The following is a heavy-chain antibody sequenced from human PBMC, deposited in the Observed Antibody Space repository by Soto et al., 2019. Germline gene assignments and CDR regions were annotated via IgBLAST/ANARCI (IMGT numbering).Heavy chain of an antibody. CDR2: IYPGDSDT. V-gene: IGHV5-51*01. CDR1: GYSFTSYW. CDR3: ARYGAIGSDYYGSGSYRAARNWFDP. J-gene: IGHJ5*02. D-gene: IGHD3-10*01. Sequence: PGESLKISCKGSGYSFTSYWIGWARQMPGKGLEWMGIIYPGDSDTRYSPSFQGQVTISADKSISTAYLQWSSLKASDTAMYYCARYGAIGSDYYGSGSYRAARNWFDPWGQGTLVTVSS.